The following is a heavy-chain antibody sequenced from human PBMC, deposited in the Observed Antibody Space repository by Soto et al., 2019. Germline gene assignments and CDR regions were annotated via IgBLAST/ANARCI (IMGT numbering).Heavy chain of an antibody. CDR2: ISGSGGST. Sequence: GGSLRLSCAASGFTFSSYAMSWVRQAPGKGLEWVSAISGSGGSTYYADSVKGRFTISRDNSKNTLYLQMNSLRAEDTAVYYCAKYKEGSSWQPGPPAWWELLGYFDYWGQGTLVTVSS. D-gene: IGHD1-26*01. V-gene: IGHV3-23*01. CDR3: AKYKEGSSWQPGPPAWWELLGYFDY. J-gene: IGHJ4*02. CDR1: GFTFSSYA.